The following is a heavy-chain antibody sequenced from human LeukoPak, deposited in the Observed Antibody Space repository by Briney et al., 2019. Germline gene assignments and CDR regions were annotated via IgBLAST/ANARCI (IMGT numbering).Heavy chain of an antibody. CDR1: GFTFNNFI. CDR2: ISSSSSYI. CDR3: AKDPNMIVVVTFDY. D-gene: IGHD3-22*01. Sequence: GGSLRLSCAASGFTFNNFIMNWVRQAPGEGLEWVSSISSSSSYIYYADSVKGRFTISRDNAKNSLYLQMNSLRAEDTAVYYCAKDPNMIVVVTFDYWGQGTLVTVSS. V-gene: IGHV3-21*04. J-gene: IGHJ4*02.